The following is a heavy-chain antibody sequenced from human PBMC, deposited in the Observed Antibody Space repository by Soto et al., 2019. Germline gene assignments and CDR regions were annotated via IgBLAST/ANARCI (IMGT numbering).Heavy chain of an antibody. J-gene: IGHJ4*02. V-gene: IGHV3-21*01. Sequence: EVQLVESGGGLVKPGGSLRLSCAASGFTFSSYSMNWVRQAPGKGLEWVSSISSSSSYIYYADSVKGRFTISRDNAKNSLYLQMSSLRAEDTAVYYCASSGYGDYVDYWGQGTLVTVSS. CDR3: ASSGYGDYVDY. CDR1: GFTFSSYS. CDR2: ISSSSSYI. D-gene: IGHD4-17*01.